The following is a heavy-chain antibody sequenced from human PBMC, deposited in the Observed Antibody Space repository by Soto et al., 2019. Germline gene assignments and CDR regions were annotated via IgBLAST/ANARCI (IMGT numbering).Heavy chain of an antibody. CDR1: GFTFSSYA. CDR3: AKAEKLVVAATISD. Sequence: GGSLRLSCAASGFTFSSYAMSWVRQAPGKGLEWVSAISGSGGSTYYADSVKGRFNISRDNSKNTLYLQMNSLRAEDTAVYYCAKAEKLVVAATISDWGQGTLVTVSS. D-gene: IGHD2-15*01. J-gene: IGHJ4*02. CDR2: ISGSGGST. V-gene: IGHV3-23*01.